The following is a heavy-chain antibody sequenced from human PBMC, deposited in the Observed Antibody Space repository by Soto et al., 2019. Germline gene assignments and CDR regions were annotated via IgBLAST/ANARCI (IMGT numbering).Heavy chain of an antibody. V-gene: IGHV1-3*01. Sequence: ASVKVSCKAAGYTFTSYAMHWVRQAPGQRLEWMGWINAGNGNTKYSQKFQGRVTITRDTSASTAYMELSSLRSEDTAVYYCARVSKHYYMDVWGKGTTVTVSS. CDR3: ARVSKHYYMDV. CDR2: INAGNGNT. CDR1: GYTFTSYA. J-gene: IGHJ6*03.